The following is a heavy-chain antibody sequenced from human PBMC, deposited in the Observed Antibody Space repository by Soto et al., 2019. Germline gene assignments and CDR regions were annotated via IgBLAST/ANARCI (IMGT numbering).Heavy chain of an antibody. J-gene: IGHJ6*02. V-gene: IGHV3-30-3*01. CDR3: AREVEGMDV. Sequence: QVQLVESGGGVVQPGRSLRLSCAASGSTFSSYAMHWVRQAPGKGLEWVAVVLYDGSNQYYADSVKGRFTSSRDTAQNTRYLERNSLRAEDTAVYYGAREVEGMDVCGQGTTVTVSS. CDR2: VLYDGSNQ. CDR1: GSTFSSYA. D-gene: IGHD2-15*01.